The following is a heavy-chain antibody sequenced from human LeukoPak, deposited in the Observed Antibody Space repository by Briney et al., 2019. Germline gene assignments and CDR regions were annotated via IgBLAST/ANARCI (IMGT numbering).Heavy chain of an antibody. CDR1: GFTFSSYG. Sequence: GGSLRLSCAASGFTFSSYGMHWVRQAPGKGLEWVAFIRYDGSNKYYADSVKGRFTIYRDNSKNTLYLQMNSLRAEDTAVYYCAKNTRLRAYCSSTSCPYYYYMDVWGKGTTVTVSS. J-gene: IGHJ6*03. V-gene: IGHV3-30*02. CDR3: AKNTRLRAYCSSTSCPYYYYMDV. CDR2: IRYDGSNK. D-gene: IGHD2-2*01.